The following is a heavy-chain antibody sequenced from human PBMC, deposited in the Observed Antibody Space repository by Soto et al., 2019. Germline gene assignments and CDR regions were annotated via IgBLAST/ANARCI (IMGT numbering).Heavy chain of an antibody. CDR2: ISGSGGST. D-gene: IGHD3-10*01. V-gene: IGHV3-23*01. Sequence: EVQLLESGGGLVQPGGSLRLACAATGFTFSNYAMSWVRQAPGKGLEWVSAISGSGGSTYYADSVKGRFTISRDNSKNTLYLQMNSLRAEDTAVYYCAKDPIHYGSGSRRVGGCDPAVDYCGQGTLVTVSS. CDR3: AKDPIHYGSGSRRVGGCDPAVDY. J-gene: IGHJ4*02. CDR1: GFTFSNYA.